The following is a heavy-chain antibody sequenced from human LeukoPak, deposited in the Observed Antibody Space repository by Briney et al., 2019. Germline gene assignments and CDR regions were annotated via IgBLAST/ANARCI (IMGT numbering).Heavy chain of an antibody. Sequence: SETLSLTCTVSGGSISSSSYYWGWIRQPPGKGLEWIGSIYYSGSTYYNPSLKSRVTISVDTSKNQLSLKLSSVTAADTAVYYCARDLAPESYSAGWGFDPWGQGTLVTVSS. V-gene: IGHV4-39*07. J-gene: IGHJ5*02. CDR1: GGSISSSSYY. CDR3: ARDLAPESYSAGWGFDP. D-gene: IGHD1-26*01. CDR2: IYYSGST.